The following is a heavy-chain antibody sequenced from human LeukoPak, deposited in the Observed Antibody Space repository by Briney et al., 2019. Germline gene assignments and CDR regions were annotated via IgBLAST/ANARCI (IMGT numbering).Heavy chain of an antibody. CDR3: ARDLSYYDSSGYLYYFDY. Sequence: GGSLRLSCAASGFTFSSYSMNWVRQAPGKGLEWVSSISSSSSYIYHADSVKGRFTISRDNAKNSLYLQMNSLRAEDTAVYYCARDLSYYDSSGYLYYFDYWGQGTLVTVSS. CDR2: ISSSSSYI. V-gene: IGHV3-21*01. D-gene: IGHD3-22*01. J-gene: IGHJ4*02. CDR1: GFTFSSYS.